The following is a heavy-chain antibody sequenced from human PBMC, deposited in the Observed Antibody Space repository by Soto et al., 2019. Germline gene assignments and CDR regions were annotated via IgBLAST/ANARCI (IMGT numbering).Heavy chain of an antibody. Sequence: SETLSLTCTVSGGSISSGDYSWSWVRQSPGKGLEWIGHIYNSGITYYNPSLKSRVVISIDTSRNQFSLRLNSLTAADRAVYFCARGVTVFGLVSQFWFDPWGQGTVVTVSS. CDR2: IYNSGIT. CDR3: ARGVTVFGLVSQFWFDP. CDR1: GGSISSGDYS. J-gene: IGHJ5*02. V-gene: IGHV4-30-4*01. D-gene: IGHD3-3*01.